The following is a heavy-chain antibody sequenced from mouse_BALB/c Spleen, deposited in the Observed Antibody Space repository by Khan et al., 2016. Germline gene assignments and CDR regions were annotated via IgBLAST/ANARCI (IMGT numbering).Heavy chain of an antibody. CDR2: IAPGSGST. Sequence: DLVKPGASVKLSCKASGYTFTSYWINWIKQRPGQGLEWIGRIAPGSGSTYYNEMFKGKATLTVDTSSSAAYIQLSSLSSEDSAVYFWAREDWDEGDYFDYWGQGTTRTVSS. CDR1: GYTFTSYW. CDR3: AREDWDEGDYFDY. D-gene: IGHD4-1*01. J-gene: IGHJ2*01. V-gene: IGHV1S41*01.